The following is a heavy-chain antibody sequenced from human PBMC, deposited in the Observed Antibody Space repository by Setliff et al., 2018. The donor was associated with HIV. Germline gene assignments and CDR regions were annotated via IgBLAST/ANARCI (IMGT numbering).Heavy chain of an antibody. Sequence: ASVKVSCKASGYTFTSYGISWVRQAPGQGLEWMGWISAYNGNTNYAQKLQGRVTMTTDTSATTAYMELSSLTSEDTAIYYCARQKENWQNLFDFWGQGTLVTVSS. CDR2: ISAYNGNT. CDR1: GYTFTSYG. D-gene: IGHD1-1*01. V-gene: IGHV1-18*01. CDR3: ARQKENWQNLFDF. J-gene: IGHJ4*02.